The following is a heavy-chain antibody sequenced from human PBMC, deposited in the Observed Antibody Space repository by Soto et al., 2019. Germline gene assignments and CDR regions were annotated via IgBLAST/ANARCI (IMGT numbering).Heavy chain of an antibody. Sequence: GGSLRLSCAASGFTFSNYAMTWVRQAPGKGLEWVSVITGSGGGTYFVDSVKGRFTISRDNSKNTVYLQMNSLRAEDTAVYYCAKRALSASGLDYWGQGTLVTVSS. CDR1: GFTFSNYA. D-gene: IGHD6-13*01. J-gene: IGHJ4*02. V-gene: IGHV3-23*01. CDR3: AKRALSASGLDY. CDR2: ITGSGGGT.